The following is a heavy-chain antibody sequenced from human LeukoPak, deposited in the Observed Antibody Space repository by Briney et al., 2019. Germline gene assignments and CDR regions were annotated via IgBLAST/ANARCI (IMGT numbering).Heavy chain of an antibody. D-gene: IGHD5-18*01. CDR2: IDWDDDK. CDR1: GFSRRTRGMG. J-gene: IGHJ4*02. Sequence: SGPTLMHPTQTLTLTCTFSGFSRRTRGMGVSWIRQPPVKALGWLALIDWDDDKYYSTSLKTRLTISKDTSKNQVVLTMTNMDPVDTATYYCARSRYSYGPLFDYWGQGTLVTVSS. CDR3: ARSRYSYGPLFDY. V-gene: IGHV2-70*01.